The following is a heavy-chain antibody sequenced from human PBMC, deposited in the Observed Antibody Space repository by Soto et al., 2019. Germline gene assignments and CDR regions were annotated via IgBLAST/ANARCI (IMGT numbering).Heavy chain of an antibody. CDR3: TRHSYGMDV. V-gene: IGHV3-73*02. CDR1: GFTFSGSA. Sequence: EVQLVESGGGLVQPGGSLKLSCAASGFTFSGSAMHWVRQASGKGLEWVGRIRSKANSYATAYAASVKGRFTISRDDSKNTAYLQMNSLKTEDTAVYYCTRHSYGMDVWGQGTTGTVSS. J-gene: IGHJ6*02. CDR2: IRSKANSYAT.